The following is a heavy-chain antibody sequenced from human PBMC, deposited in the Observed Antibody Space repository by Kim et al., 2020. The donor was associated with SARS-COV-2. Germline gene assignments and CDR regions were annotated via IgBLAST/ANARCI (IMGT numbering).Heavy chain of an antibody. V-gene: IGHV3-23*01. D-gene: IGHD1-1*01. Sequence: ADSEKGRYTMYRDNSQNTLYRQMSSLRAEDTAVYYCAKDGNDTDYYYYMDAWGKGTTVTVSS. CDR3: AKDGNDTDYYYYMDA. J-gene: IGHJ6*03.